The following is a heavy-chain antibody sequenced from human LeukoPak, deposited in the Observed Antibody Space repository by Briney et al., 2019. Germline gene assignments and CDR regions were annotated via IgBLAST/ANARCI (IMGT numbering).Heavy chain of an antibody. V-gene: IGHV3-30*02. Sequence: GGSLRLSCAASGFIFSSYGMHWVRQAPGKGLEWVAFIRYDGSNKYYADPVKGRFTISRDNSKNTLYLQMNSLRAEDTAMYYCAKGTGYYDSSGYYYTDYNAFDIWGQGTMVTVSS. CDR1: GFIFSSYG. CDR2: IRYDGSNK. J-gene: IGHJ3*02. D-gene: IGHD3-22*01. CDR3: AKGTGYYDSSGYYYTDYNAFDI.